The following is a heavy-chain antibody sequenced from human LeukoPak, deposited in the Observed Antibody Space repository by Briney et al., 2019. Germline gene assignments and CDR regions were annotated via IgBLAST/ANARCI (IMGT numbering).Heavy chain of an antibody. J-gene: IGHJ4*02. D-gene: IGHD6-13*01. V-gene: IGHV3-21*01. CDR1: GFTFSSYS. CDR3: ARGGIAELFDY. CDR2: ISSSSSYI. Sequence: GGSLRLSCAASGFTFSSYSMNWVRQAPGKGLEWVSSISSSSSYIYCADSVKGRFTISRDNAKNSLYLQMNSLRAEDTAVYYCARGGIAELFDYWGQGTLVTVSS.